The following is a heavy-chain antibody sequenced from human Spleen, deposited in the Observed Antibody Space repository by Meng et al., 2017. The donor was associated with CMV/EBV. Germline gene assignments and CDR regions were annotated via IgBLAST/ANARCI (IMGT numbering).Heavy chain of an antibody. CDR3: AKDYSNFPYYYYGMDV. D-gene: IGHD4-11*01. J-gene: IGHJ6*02. Sequence: ESLMIYCAAAGFTFSSCAMSWVRQATGKGLEWVSAISGSIGSTHYADSVKGRFTIPRDNSKNTLYLQMNSLRAEDTAVHYCAKDYSNFPYYYYGMDVWGQGTTVTVSS. V-gene: IGHV3-23*01. CDR2: ISGSIGST. CDR1: GFTFSSCA.